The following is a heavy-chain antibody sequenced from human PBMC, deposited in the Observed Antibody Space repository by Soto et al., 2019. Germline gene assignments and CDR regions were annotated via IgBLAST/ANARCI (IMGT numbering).Heavy chain of an antibody. V-gene: IGHV3-33*08. Sequence: QVQLVESGGGLVKPGGSLRLSCAASGFTFSDYYMSWIRQAPGKGLEWVAVIWYDGSNKYYADSVKGRFTISRDNSKNTLYLQMNSLRAEDTAVYYCSRVRGYSGYDYGGFDYWGQGTLVTVSS. J-gene: IGHJ4*02. CDR2: IWYDGSNK. D-gene: IGHD5-12*01. CDR1: GFTFSDYY. CDR3: SRVRGYSGYDYGGFDY.